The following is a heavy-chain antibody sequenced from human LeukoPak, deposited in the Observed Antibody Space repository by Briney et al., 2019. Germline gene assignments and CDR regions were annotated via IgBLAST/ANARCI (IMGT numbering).Heavy chain of an antibody. CDR3: ARDRNTAMVGPYYYYGMDV. Sequence: GASVKVSCKASGYTFTSYAMNWVRQAPGQGLEWMGWINTNTGNPTYAQGFTGRFVFSLDTSVSTAYLQISSLKAEDTAVYYCARDRNTAMVGPYYYYGMDVWGQGTTVTVSS. CDR2: INTNTGNP. J-gene: IGHJ6*02. D-gene: IGHD5-18*01. CDR1: GYTFTSYA. V-gene: IGHV7-4-1*02.